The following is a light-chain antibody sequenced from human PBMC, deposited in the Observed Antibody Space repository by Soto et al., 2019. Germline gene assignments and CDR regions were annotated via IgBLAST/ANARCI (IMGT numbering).Light chain of an antibody. CDR3: QKYDTAPQP. V-gene: IGKV1-27*01. Sequence: DIQMTQSPSSLSASVGDTVTITCRASQGIIDYLAWYQQRPGKVPKLLIYAASTLQTGGPSRFSGSGAGTDITLTISSLQPEDVGTYYCQKYDTAPQPFGQGTRVEIK. J-gene: IGKJ1*01. CDR2: AAS. CDR1: QGIIDY.